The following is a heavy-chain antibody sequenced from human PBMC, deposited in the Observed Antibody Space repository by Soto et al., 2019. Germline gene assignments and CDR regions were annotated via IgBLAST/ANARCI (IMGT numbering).Heavy chain of an antibody. CDR3: ARHSLALRKNNWFDP. CDR1: GDSIISSDFY. D-gene: IGHD3-3*02. Sequence: ETLSLTCTVSGDSIISSDFYWGWVRQPPGKGLEWIGSIFYLGSSYYNPSLKSRVTMSVDTSKNQFSLRLRSVTAADTALYFCARHSLALRKNNWFDPWGQGIMVTVS. J-gene: IGHJ5*02. CDR2: IFYLGSS. V-gene: IGHV4-39*01.